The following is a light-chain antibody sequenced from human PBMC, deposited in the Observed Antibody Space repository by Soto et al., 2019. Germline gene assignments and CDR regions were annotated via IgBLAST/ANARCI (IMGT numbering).Light chain of an antibody. V-gene: IGKV3-11*01. Sequence: IMLTHSPATPSLSPGETAALSCLATQPVSNHLACYQQKPGQTPRLLIYDASNRATGISARFSGSGSGTDFTLTISSLEPEDFAVYYCQQRSDWPITLGQGTRLESK. CDR1: QPVSNH. CDR2: DAS. J-gene: IGKJ5*01. CDR3: QQRSDWPIT.